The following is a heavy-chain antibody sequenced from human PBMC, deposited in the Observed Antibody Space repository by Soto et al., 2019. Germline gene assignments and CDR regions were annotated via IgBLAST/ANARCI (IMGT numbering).Heavy chain of an antibody. CDR1: GYTFISYG. J-gene: IGHJ4*02. CDR2: ISAYNGNT. CDR3: ARSETDYSTFDY. V-gene: IGHV1-18*01. D-gene: IGHD3-9*01. Sequence: GASVKVSCKASGYTFISYGISWVRQAPGQGLEWMGWISAYNGNTNYAQKFQGRVTITRDTSASAAYMELSTLGSEDTSIYYCARSETDYSTFDYWGQGTLVTVSS.